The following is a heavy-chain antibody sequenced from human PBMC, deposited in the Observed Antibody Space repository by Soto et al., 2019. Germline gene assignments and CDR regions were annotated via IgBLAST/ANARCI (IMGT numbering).Heavy chain of an antibody. CDR3: ASHYDMWSGYLSPVDY. V-gene: IGHV3-11*01. D-gene: IGHD3-3*01. CDR1: GYTFSDYY. J-gene: IGHJ4*02. CDR2: IDTSGTKI. Sequence: QVQLVESGGDLVKPGGSLRLSCAASGYTFSDYYMSWIRQAPGKGLEWISYIDTSGTKIYDAESVKGRFTITRDNAKKSLYLEMNSLRDEYTAVYYCASHYDMWSGYLSPVDYWGQGTLVTVSS.